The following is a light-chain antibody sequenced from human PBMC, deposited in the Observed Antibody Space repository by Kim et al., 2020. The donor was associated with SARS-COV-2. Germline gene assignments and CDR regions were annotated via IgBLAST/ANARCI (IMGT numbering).Light chain of an antibody. J-gene: IGLJ1*01. CDR1: SSNIRAGYD. CDR3: QSFDSSLSGYL. V-gene: IGLV1-40*01. Sequence: QRVTISCTGSSSNIRAGYDVHWYQHLPGTAPQLLIFGNSNRPSGVPDRFSGSKSGTSASLAITGLQAEDEADYYCQSFDSSLSGYLFGTGTKVTVL. CDR2: GNS.